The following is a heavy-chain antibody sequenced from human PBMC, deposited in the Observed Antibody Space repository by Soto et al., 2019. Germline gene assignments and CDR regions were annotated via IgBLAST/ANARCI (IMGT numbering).Heavy chain of an antibody. CDR2: ISYDGINK. CDR3: AKAGRYGSSWPHDY. J-gene: IGHJ4*02. Sequence: QVQLVESGGGVVQPGRSLRLSCAASGFTFSIYGMHWVRQAPGKGLEWVAVISYDGINKYYADSVKGRFTISRDNSKKTLYLQMNSLRAEDTAVYYCAKAGRYGSSWPHDYWGQGTLVTVSS. V-gene: IGHV3-30*18. CDR1: GFTFSIYG. D-gene: IGHD6-13*01.